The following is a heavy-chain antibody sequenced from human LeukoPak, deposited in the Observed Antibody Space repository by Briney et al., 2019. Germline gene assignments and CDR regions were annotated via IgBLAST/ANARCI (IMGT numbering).Heavy chain of an antibody. CDR3: ARAWGGY. V-gene: IGHV4-59*11. CDR1: GGSISSHY. J-gene: IGHJ4*02. D-gene: IGHD3-16*01. CDR2: IYYSGST. Sequence: SETLSLTCTVSGGSISSHYWSWIRQPPGKGLEWIGYIYYSGSTNYNPSLKSRVTISVDTSKNQFSLKLSSVTAADTAVYYCARAWGGYWGQGTLVTVSS.